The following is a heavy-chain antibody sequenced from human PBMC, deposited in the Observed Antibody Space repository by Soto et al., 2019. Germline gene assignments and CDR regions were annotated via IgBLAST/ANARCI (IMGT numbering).Heavy chain of an antibody. V-gene: IGHV1-8*02. D-gene: IGHD2-8*02. Sequence: ASVKVSCKASGYTFNNYDINWVRQATGQGLEWMGWMNPSNGETAYAQRFQGRVSMTRNSSISTAYMELSSLRSEDTAVYYCARAYCTVVTSHPQMVCSSGWFDPWGQGTLVTVSS. J-gene: IGHJ5*02. CDR3: ARAYCTVVTSHPQMVCSSGWFDP. CDR1: GYTFNNYD. CDR2: MNPSNGET.